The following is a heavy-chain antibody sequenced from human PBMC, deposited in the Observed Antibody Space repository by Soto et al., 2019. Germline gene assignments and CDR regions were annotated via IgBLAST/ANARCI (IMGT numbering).Heavy chain of an antibody. J-gene: IGHJ4*02. D-gene: IGHD3-3*01. CDR1: GGSISSGDYY. CDR3: ASQVLRETFDY. V-gene: IGHV4-30-4*01. CDR2: IYYSGST. Sequence: SLTCTVSGGSISSGDYYWSWIRQPPGKGLEWIGYIYYSGSTYYNPSLKSRVTISVDTSKNQFSLKLSSVTAADTAVYYCASQVLRETFDYWGQGTLVTVPS.